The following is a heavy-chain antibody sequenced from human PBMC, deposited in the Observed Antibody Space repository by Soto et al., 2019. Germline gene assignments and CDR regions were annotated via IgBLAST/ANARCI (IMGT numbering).Heavy chain of an antibody. J-gene: IGHJ5*02. Sequence: SETLSLTCTVSGGSISSYYWSWIRQPPGKGLEWIGYIYYSGSTNYNPSLKSRFTISVDTSKNQFSLKLSSVTAAVTAVYYCVRAGSSGWYWFDPWGQGTLVTVSS. CDR3: VRAGSSGWYWFDP. V-gene: IGHV4-59*01. CDR2: IYYSGST. D-gene: IGHD6-19*01. CDR1: GGSISSYY.